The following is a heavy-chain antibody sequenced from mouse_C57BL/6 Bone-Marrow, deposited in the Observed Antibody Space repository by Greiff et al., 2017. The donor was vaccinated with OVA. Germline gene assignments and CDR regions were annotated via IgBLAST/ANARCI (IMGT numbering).Heavy chain of an antibody. J-gene: IGHJ4*01. Sequence: VQLQQSGAELVKPGASVKISCKASGYTFTDYYINWVKQRPGQGLEWIGKIGPGSGSTYYNEKFKGKATLTADKSSSTAYMQLSSLTSEDSAVYFCAKAYYSIPYAMDYWGQGTSVTVSS. CDR3: AKAYYSIPYAMDY. V-gene: IGHV1-77*01. CDR1: GYTFTDYY. D-gene: IGHD2-5*01. CDR2: IGPGSGST.